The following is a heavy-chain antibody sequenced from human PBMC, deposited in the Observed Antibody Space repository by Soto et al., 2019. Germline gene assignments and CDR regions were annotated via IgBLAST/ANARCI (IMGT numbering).Heavy chain of an antibody. CDR3: ARAPLGIIVAPDF. Sequence: SETLSLTCAVSGYSISSSNWWGWIRQPPGKGLEWIGYIYYSGTTYYNPSLKSRVTMSVDTSKNQFSLKLNSMTAADTAVYYCARAPLGIIVAPDFWGQGTLVTVSS. D-gene: IGHD3-22*01. CDR2: IYYSGTT. CDR1: GYSISSSNW. J-gene: IGHJ4*02. V-gene: IGHV4-28*01.